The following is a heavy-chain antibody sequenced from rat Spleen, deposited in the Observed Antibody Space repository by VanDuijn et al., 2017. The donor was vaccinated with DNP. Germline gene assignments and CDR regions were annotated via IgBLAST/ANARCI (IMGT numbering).Heavy chain of an antibody. CDR1: GFSLTSFT. Sequence: QVQLKESGPGLVQPSQTLSLTCTVSGFSLTSFTVSWVRQPPGKGLEWIATMSSGGSTYYNSVLKSRLSINRDTSESQVFLTMNSLQTEDTAMYFWARSHTTGLTWFAYWGQGTLVTVSS. V-gene: IGHV2-6*01. J-gene: IGHJ3*01. D-gene: IGHD1-9*01. CDR2: MSSGGST. CDR3: ARSHTTGLTWFAY.